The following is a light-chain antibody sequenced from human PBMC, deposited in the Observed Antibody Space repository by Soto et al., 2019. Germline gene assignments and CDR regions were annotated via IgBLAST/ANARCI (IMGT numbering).Light chain of an antibody. CDR3: CSCAGSSTPLI. CDR1: SSDVGSYNL. V-gene: IGLV2-23*02. CDR2: EVS. J-gene: IGLJ1*01. Sequence: QSVLTQPASVSGSPGQSSTISCTGTSSDVGSYNLVSWYQQHPGKAPKLMIYEVSKRPSGVSNRFSGSKSGNTASLTISGLQAEDEADYYCCSCAGSSTPLIFGTGTKVTVL.